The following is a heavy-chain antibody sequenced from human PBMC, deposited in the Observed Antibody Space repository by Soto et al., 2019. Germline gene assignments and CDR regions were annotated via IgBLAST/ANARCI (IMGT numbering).Heavy chain of an antibody. CDR3: AGAHLTVSYAFDV. J-gene: IGHJ3*01. CDR2: IYHTGST. D-gene: IGHD1-20*01. V-gene: IGHV4-4*02. Sequence: PSETLSLTCTISGVSISSDNRWNWVRQPPGKGLEWIGEIYHTGSTIYNPSLKSRVAISVDKSQSQFSLRLLSVTAADTAIYYCAGAHLTVSYAFDVRGTGRMFPVSS. CDR1: GVSISSDNR.